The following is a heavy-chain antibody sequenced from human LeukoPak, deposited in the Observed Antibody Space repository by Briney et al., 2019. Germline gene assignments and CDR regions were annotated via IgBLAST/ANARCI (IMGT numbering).Heavy chain of an antibody. J-gene: IGHJ4*02. CDR2: IYYSGST. Sequence: PSETLSLTCTVSGGSISSYYWSWIRQPPGKGLEWNGYIYYSGSTNYNPSLKSRVTISVDTSKNQFSLKLSSVTAADTAVYYCARSRDGYFPREYWGQGTLVTVSS. V-gene: IGHV4-59*08. D-gene: IGHD5-24*01. CDR1: GGSISSYY. CDR3: ARSRDGYFPREY.